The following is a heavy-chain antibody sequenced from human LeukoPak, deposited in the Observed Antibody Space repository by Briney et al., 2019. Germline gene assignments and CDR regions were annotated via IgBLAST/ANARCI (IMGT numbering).Heavy chain of an antibody. V-gene: IGHV1-2*02. CDR1: GYTFTGYY. CDR3: ARRTKSSYRPIFDY. J-gene: IGHJ4*02. Sequence: ASVKVSCKASGYTFTGYYMHWVRQAPGQGLEWMGWINPNSGGTNYAQKFQGRVTMTRDTSISTAYMELSRLRSDDTAVYYCARRTKSSYRPIFDYWGQGTLVTVSS. D-gene: IGHD3-16*02. CDR2: INPNSGGT.